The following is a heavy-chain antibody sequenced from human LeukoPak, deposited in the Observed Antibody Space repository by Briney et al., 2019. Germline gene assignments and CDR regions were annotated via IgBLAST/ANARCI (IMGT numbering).Heavy chain of an antibody. V-gene: IGHV4-34*01. CDR1: GGSFSGYY. D-gene: IGHD5-24*01. CDR2: INHSGST. CDR3: ARDSPRDGYNFDY. J-gene: IGHJ4*02. Sequence: SETLSLTCAVYGGSFSGYYWSWIRQPPGKGLEWIGEINHSGSTNYNPSLKSRVTISVDTSKNQFSLKLSSVTAADTAVYYCARDSPRDGYNFDYWGQGTLVTVSS.